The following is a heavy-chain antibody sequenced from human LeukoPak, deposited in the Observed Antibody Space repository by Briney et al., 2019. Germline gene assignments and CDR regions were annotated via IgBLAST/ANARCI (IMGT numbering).Heavy chain of an antibody. CDR3: ARDTRDYSLDV. CDR2: INHNGNVN. J-gene: IGHJ6*02. V-gene: IGHV3-7*01. CDR1: GFTFSSYW. Sequence: GGSLRLSCAASGFTFSSYWMNWARQAPGKGLEWVASINHNGNVNYYADSVKGRFTVSRDDAKNTLYLQMNSLRAEDTAVYYCARDTRDYSLDVWGQGTTVTVSS.